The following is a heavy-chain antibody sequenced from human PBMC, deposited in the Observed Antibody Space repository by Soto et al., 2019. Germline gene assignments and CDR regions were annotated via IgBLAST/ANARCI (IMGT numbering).Heavy chain of an antibody. D-gene: IGHD3-16*01. Sequence: PGASLKISCKGSGYSFGSEWIGWVRQMPGKGLEWMGIIFPGDADTRYSPSLEGQAIISADTSLSTAYLEWTSLKASDTATYYCARVHMLTFDGLFPRAYYFNSWGQGTRVTVSS. CDR2: IFPGDADT. V-gene: IGHV5-51*01. CDR3: ARVHMLTFDGLFPRAYYFNS. CDR1: GYSFGSEW. J-gene: IGHJ4*02.